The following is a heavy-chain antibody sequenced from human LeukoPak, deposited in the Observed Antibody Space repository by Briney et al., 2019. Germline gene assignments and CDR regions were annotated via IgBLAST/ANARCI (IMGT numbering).Heavy chain of an antibody. CDR2: IKQEGSEK. D-gene: IGHD2-2*02. CDR1: GFTFSNYW. V-gene: IGHV3-7*03. Sequence: GGSLRLSCAASGFTFSNYWMTWVRQAPGKGLQWVANIKQEGSEKYYVDSVKGRFTISRDNAKNSLYLQMNSLRADDTAVYYCARGVPRYCSSTSCYTPGGDYYYYGMDVWGQGTTVTVSS. CDR3: ARGVPRYCSSTSCYTPGGDYYYYGMDV. J-gene: IGHJ6*02.